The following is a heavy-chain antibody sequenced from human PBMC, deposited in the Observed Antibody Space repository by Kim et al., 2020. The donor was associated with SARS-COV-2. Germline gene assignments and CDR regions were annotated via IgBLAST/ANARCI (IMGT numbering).Heavy chain of an antibody. J-gene: IGHJ4*02. Sequence: ASVKVSCKASGYSFTSYYFHWVRQAPGQGLEWMGFINPRVGDTTYAQQFQGRLAMTRDTSTSTVFVEVCSLRSEVTAVYYCAVLSGSLFDYLGQSSQVTV. CDR1: GYSFTSYY. CDR3: AVLSGSLFDY. D-gene: IGHD3-10*01. V-gene: IGHV1-46*01. CDR2: INPRVGDT.